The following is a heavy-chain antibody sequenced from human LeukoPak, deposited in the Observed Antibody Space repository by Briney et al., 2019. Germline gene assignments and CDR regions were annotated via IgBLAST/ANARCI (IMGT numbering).Heavy chain of an antibody. D-gene: IGHD3-10*01. Sequence: PSETLSLTCTVSGYSISSGYYWGWIRQPPGKGLEWIGSIYHSGSTYYNPSLKSRVTISVDTSKNQFSLKLSSVTAADTAVYYCARSPPGSYYNGGSYYYYYYMDVWGKGTTVTVSS. V-gene: IGHV4-38-2*02. J-gene: IGHJ6*03. CDR2: IYHSGST. CDR3: ARSPPGSYYNGGSYYYYYYMDV. CDR1: GYSISSGYY.